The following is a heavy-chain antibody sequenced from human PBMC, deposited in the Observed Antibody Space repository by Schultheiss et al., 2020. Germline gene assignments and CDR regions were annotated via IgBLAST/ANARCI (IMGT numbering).Heavy chain of an antibody. CDR1: GFTFSNAW. CDR2: INSDGSST. Sequence: GGSLRLSCAASGFTFSNAWMNWVRQAPGKGLEWVGRINSDGSSTSYADSVKGRFTISRDNAKNSLYLQMNSLRAEDTAVYYCARVVAAAGTRYFDYWGQGTLVTVSS. D-gene: IGHD6-13*01. V-gene: IGHV3-74*01. CDR3: ARVVAAAGTRYFDY. J-gene: IGHJ4*02.